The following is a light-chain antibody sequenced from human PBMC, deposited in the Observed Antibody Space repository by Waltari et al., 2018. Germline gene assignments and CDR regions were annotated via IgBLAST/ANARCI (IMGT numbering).Light chain of an antibody. J-gene: IGKJ2*01. V-gene: IGKV1-5*03. Sequence: IKMTQTRATLSASDADSVPIPCRASQSINNWLAWYQQKPGKAPNLLIYQASYLESGVPSRFSGSGSGTEFFLTISSLQPEDSATYYCQQYDSYSRDTFGQGTKVEI. CDR3: QQYDSYSRDT. CDR2: QAS. CDR1: QSINNW.